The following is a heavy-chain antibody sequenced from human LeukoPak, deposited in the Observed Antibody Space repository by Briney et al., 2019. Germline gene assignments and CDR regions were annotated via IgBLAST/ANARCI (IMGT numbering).Heavy chain of an antibody. CDR3: ARVSPDYYDSSGYPKGPFDY. Sequence: GGSLRLSCAASGFTFSSYAMSWVRQAPGKGLEWVSAISGSGGSTYYADSVKGRFTISRDNAKSSLYLQMNSLRAEDTAVYYCARVSPDYYDSSGYPKGPFDYWGQGTLVTVSS. CDR2: ISGSGGST. V-gene: IGHV3-23*01. D-gene: IGHD3-22*01. J-gene: IGHJ4*02. CDR1: GFTFSSYA.